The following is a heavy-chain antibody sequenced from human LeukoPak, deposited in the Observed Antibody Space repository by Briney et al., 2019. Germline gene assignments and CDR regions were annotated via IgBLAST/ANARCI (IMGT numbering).Heavy chain of an antibody. CDR1: GFTFSSYA. D-gene: IGHD2-2*02. CDR2: ISGSGGST. J-gene: IGHJ4*02. V-gene: IGHV3-23*01. Sequence: PGGSLRLSCAASGFTFSSYAMSWVRQAPGKGLEWVSAISGSGGSTYYADSVKGRFTISRDNAKNSLYLQMNSLRAEDTAVCYCASGYQLLYLDYWGQGTLVTVSS. CDR3: ASGYQLLYLDY.